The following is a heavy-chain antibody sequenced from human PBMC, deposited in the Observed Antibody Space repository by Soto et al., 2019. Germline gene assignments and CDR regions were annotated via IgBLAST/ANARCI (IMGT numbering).Heavy chain of an antibody. CDR1: GYTFTGYY. V-gene: IGHV1-2*02. J-gene: IGHJ6*02. D-gene: IGHD1-20*01. Sequence: ASVKVSCKASGYTFTGYYMHRVRQAPGQGLEWMGWINPNSGGTNHAQKFQGRVTMTRDMSISTAYTELRRLRSDDTAVYYCASNWNTRGDYYYYGMDVWGQGTTVTVSS. CDR3: ASNWNTRGDYYYYGMDV. CDR2: INPNSGGT.